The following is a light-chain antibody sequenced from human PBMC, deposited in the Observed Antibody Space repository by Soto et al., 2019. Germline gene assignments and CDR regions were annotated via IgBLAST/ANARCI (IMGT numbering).Light chain of an antibody. CDR1: QSVSSN. V-gene: IGKV3-15*01. Sequence: EIVMTQSPATLSVSPVERATLACSASQSVSSNLAWYQQKPGQAPRLLIYGASTRATGIPARFSGSGSGTEFTLTISSLQSEDFAVYYCQQYNNWPITFGQGTRLEIK. CDR2: GAS. J-gene: IGKJ5*01. CDR3: QQYNNWPIT.